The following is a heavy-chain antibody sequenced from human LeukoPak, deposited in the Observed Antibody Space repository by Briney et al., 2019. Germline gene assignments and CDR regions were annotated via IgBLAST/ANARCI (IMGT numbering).Heavy chain of an antibody. CDR3: ARVGEAAGLDDAFDI. CDR2: IYYSGST. D-gene: IGHD6-13*01. J-gene: IGHJ3*02. CDR1: GGSISSYY. V-gene: IGHV4-59*01. Sequence: SETLSLTCTVSGGSISSYYWSWIRQPPGKGLEWIGYIYYSGSTNYNPSLKSRVTISVDTSKNQFSLKLSSVTAADTAVYYCARVGEAAGLDDAFDIWGQGTMVTVSS.